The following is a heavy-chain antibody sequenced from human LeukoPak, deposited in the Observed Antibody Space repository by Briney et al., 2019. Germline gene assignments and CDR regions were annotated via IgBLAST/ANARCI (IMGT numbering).Heavy chain of an antibody. V-gene: IGHV1-8*03. CDR1: GYTFTSYD. D-gene: IGHD3-3*02. CDR2: MNPNSGNT. Sequence: EASVKVSCKASGYTFTSYDINWVRQATGQGLEWMGWMNPNSGNTGYAQKFQGRVTITRNTSISTAYMELSSLRSEDTAVYYCASGEISFSDAFDIWGQGTMVTVSS. CDR3: ASGEISFSDAFDI. J-gene: IGHJ3*02.